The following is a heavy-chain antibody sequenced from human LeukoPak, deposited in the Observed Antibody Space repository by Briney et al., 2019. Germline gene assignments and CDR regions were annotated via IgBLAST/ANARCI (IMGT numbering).Heavy chain of an antibody. D-gene: IGHD1-14*01. CDR1: GLTFSTSG. CDR2: IGPTGSDR. V-gene: IGHV3-21*06. J-gene: IGHJ4*02. CDR3: ATETNGRHYDY. Sequence: GGSLRLSCTASGLTFSTSGFNSVRQAPGKGLEWVASIGPTGSDRYHADSIKGRFTISRDNANNFLYLQMNSLRAEDTAVYYCATETNGRHYDYWGQGTLLTVSS.